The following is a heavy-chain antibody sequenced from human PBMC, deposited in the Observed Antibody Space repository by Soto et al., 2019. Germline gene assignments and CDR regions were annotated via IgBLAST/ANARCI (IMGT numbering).Heavy chain of an antibody. CDR2: IVVGSGNT. Sequence: SVKVSCKASGFTFTSSAVQWVRQARGQRLEWIGWIVVGSGNTNYAQKFQERVTITRDMSTSTAYMELSSLRSEDTAVYYCAAGQYSSGWYRNYFDYWGQGTLVTFSS. J-gene: IGHJ4*02. D-gene: IGHD6-19*01. V-gene: IGHV1-58*01. CDR1: GFTFTSSA. CDR3: AAGQYSSGWYRNYFDY.